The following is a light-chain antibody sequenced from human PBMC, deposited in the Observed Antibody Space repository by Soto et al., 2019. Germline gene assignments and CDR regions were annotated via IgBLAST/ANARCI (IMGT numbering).Light chain of an antibody. Sequence: QSALTQPPSASGSPGQSVTISCTGTSSDVGGYNYVSWYQQHPGKAPKLMIYEVSKRPSGVPDRFSGSKSGNTASLTVSGLQADDEADYYCSSYAGSNHFVVFGGGTKLTVL. CDR1: SSDVGGYNY. V-gene: IGLV2-8*01. J-gene: IGLJ2*01. CDR2: EVS. CDR3: SSYAGSNHFVV.